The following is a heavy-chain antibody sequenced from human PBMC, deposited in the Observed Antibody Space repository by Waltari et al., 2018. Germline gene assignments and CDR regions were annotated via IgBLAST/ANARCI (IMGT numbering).Heavy chain of an antibody. CDR3: ARDANWGRGCDY. D-gene: IGHD7-27*01. V-gene: IGHV3-7*01. CDR2: INQAGNDK. CDR1: GFTFCSHW. J-gene: IGHJ4*02. Sequence: EVQVVESGGGLVQPGGSLSRACAASGFTFCSHWMSWVRQAPGKGLEWVANINQAGNDKYYVDSVKGRFTVSRDNAKNSLYLQMNSLRAEDTAVYYCARDANWGRGCDYWGQGTPVIVSS.